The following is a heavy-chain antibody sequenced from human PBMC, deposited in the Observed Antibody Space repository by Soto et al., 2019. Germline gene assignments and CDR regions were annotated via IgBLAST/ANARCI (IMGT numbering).Heavy chain of an antibody. Sequence: QVQLVQSGAEVKKPGSSVKVSCKASGGTFSSYAFSWVRQAPGQGLEWMGGIIPIFGTANYAQRFQGRVTITADESTSTAYMELSSLRSEDTAMYYCAREGYGDYGTPFDYWGQGTLITVSS. D-gene: IGHD4-17*01. CDR1: GGTFSSYA. CDR3: AREGYGDYGTPFDY. J-gene: IGHJ4*02. V-gene: IGHV1-69*01. CDR2: IIPIFGTA.